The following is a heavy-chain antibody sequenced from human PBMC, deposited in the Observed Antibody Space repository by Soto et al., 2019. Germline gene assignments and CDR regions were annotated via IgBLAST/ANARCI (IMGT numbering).Heavy chain of an antibody. CDR3: ARWTYSGMMVVQPDAFDI. V-gene: IGHV3-30-3*01. CDR1: GFIFSTYA. J-gene: IGHJ3*02. D-gene: IGHD3-22*01. CDR2: ISYDGTNK. Sequence: GGSLRLSCAASGFIFSTYAMHWVRQAPGKGLEWVAVISYDGTNKYYKESLKGRFTISRENYKNTLYLQMNRLRVEDTAVYFCARWTYSGMMVVQPDAFDIWGQGKMVTVSS.